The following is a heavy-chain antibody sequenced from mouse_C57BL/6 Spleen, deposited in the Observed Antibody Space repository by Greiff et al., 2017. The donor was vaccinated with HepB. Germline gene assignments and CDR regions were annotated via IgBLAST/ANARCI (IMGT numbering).Heavy chain of an antibody. J-gene: IGHJ2*01. CDR3: AREGETALGFDY. Sequence: EVMLVESGGGLVKPGGSLKLSCAASGFTFSSYAMSWVRQTPEKRLEWVATISDGGSYTYYPDNVKGRFTISRDNAKNNLYLQMSQLKSEDTAMYYCAREGETALGFDYWGQGTTLTVSS. V-gene: IGHV5-4*01. CDR1: GFTFSSYA. D-gene: IGHD3-2*01. CDR2: ISDGGSYT.